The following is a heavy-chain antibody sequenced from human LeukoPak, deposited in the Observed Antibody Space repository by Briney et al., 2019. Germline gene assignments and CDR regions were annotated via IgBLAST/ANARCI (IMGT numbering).Heavy chain of an antibody. V-gene: IGHV1-8*01. J-gene: IGHJ3*02. CDR1: GYTFTSYD. D-gene: IGHD3-10*01. Sequence: ASVKVSCKASGYTFTSYDINWVRQATGQGLEWMGWMNPNSGNTGYAQKFQGRVTMTRNTSISTAYMELSSLRSEDTAVYYCARGGSLVRGIIIQRNAFDIWGQGTMVTVSS. CDR2: MNPNSGNT. CDR3: ARGGSLVRGIIIQRNAFDI.